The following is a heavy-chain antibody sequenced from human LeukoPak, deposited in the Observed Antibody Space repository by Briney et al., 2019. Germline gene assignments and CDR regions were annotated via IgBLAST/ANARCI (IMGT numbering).Heavy chain of an antibody. J-gene: IGHJ6*02. Sequence: PGGSLRLSCAASGFTFDDYAMHWVRQAPGKGLEWVSGISWSSGRIGYADSVKGRFTISRDNAKNSLYLQMNGLRPEDTALYYCAKDRIAVTGPLAMDVWGQGTTVIVSS. CDR2: ISWSSGRI. CDR1: GFTFDDYA. D-gene: IGHD6-19*01. V-gene: IGHV3-9*01. CDR3: AKDRIAVTGPLAMDV.